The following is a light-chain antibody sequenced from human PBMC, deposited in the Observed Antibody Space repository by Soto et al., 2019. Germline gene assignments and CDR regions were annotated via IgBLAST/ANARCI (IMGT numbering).Light chain of an antibody. J-gene: IGKJ2*01. CDR3: MQALQTPRT. CDR1: QSLLHTNGYNY. V-gene: IGKV2-28*01. Sequence: DIVMTQSPLSLTVTPGESASISCWSSQSLLHTNGYNYFDWYLQKPGQSPQLLIYLGSNRASGDRDRFSGRGSGTDFTLRISRVEAGDVRVYYCMQALQTPRTFGQGTKLEIK. CDR2: LGS.